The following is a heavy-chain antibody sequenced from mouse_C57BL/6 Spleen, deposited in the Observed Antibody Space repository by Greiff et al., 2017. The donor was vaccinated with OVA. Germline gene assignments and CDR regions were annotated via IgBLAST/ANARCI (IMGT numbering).Heavy chain of an antibody. V-gene: IGHV1-59*01. CDR2: IDPSDSYT. CDR1: GYTFTSYW. J-gene: IGHJ4*01. Sequence: VQLQQPGAELVRPGTSVKLSCKASGYTFTSYWMHWVKQRPGQGLEWIGVIDPSDSYTNYNQKFKGKATLTVDTSSSTAYMQLSSLTSEDSAVYYCARNLGPYAMDDWGQGTSVTVSS. D-gene: IGHD4-1*01. CDR3: ARNLGPYAMDD.